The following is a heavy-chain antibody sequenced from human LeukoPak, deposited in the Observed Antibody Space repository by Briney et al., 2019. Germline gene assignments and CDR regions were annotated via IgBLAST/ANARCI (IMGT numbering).Heavy chain of an antibody. V-gene: IGHV5-51*01. CDR2: IFPDDSDT. J-gene: IGHJ4*02. D-gene: IGHD2-2*01. Sequence: GESLKISCRSSGYTFGGYWIAWVRQMPGKGLEWMGIIFPDDSDTTYSPSFQGQVTMSADKSISTAYLQWSSLKASDTARYYCARQNRYCSSTNCYGDLDYWGQGSLVTVSS. CDR3: ARQNRYCSSTNCYGDLDY. CDR1: GYTFGGYW.